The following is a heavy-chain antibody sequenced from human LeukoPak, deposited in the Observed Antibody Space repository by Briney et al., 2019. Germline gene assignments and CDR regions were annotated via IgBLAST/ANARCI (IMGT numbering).Heavy chain of an antibody. Sequence: SETLSLTCTVSGGSISSGGYYWSWIRQHPGKGLEWIGYIYYSGSTYYNPSLKSRVTISVDTSKNQFSLKLSSVTAADTAVYYCARDLGRQWLVPYNWFDPWGQGTLVTVSS. V-gene: IGHV4-31*03. J-gene: IGHJ5*02. CDR1: GGSISSGGYY. D-gene: IGHD6-19*01. CDR2: IYYSGST. CDR3: ARDLGRQWLVPYNWFDP.